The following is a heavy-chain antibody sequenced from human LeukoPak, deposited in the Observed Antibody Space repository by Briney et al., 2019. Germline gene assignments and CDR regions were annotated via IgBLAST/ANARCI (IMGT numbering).Heavy chain of an antibody. D-gene: IGHD3-10*01. CDR2: INSDGGNT. J-gene: IGHJ5*02. Sequence: GGSLRLSCAASGYTFSSYWMHWVRQAPGKGLVWVSRINSDGGNTIYANSVKGRFTISRDNSKNTLYLQMNSLRAEDTAVYYCARTFYGSGSNNWFDPWGQGTLVTVSS. CDR3: ARTFYGSGSNNWFDP. CDR1: GYTFSSYW. V-gene: IGHV3-74*01.